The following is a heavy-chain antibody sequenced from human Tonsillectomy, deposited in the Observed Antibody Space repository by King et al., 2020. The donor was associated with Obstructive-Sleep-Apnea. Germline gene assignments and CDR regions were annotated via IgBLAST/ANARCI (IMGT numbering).Heavy chain of an antibody. CDR1: GGSFSGYY. CDR2: INHSGST. CDR3: ARGWNTAMGWWFGRGLGMDV. V-gene: IGHV4-34*01. D-gene: IGHD5-18*01. J-gene: IGHJ6*02. Sequence: VQLQQWGAGLLKPSETLSLTCAVYGGSFSGYYWSWIRQPPGKGLEWIGEINHSGSTNYNPSLKSRVTISVDTSKNQFSLKLSSVTAADTAVYYCARGWNTAMGWWFGRGLGMDVWGQGTTVTVSS.